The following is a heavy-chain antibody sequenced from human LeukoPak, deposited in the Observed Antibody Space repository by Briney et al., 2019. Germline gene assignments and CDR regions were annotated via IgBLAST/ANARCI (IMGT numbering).Heavy chain of an antibody. D-gene: IGHD6-13*01. CDR2: IYHSGST. CDR3: AGAGIAAADNYWFDP. Sequence: PSETLSLTCTVSGYSISSGYYWGWIRQPPGKGLEWIGSIYHSGSTYYNPSLESRVTISVDTSKNQFSLKLSSVTAADTAVYYCAGAGIAAADNYWFDPWGQGTLVTVSS. CDR1: GYSISSGYY. J-gene: IGHJ5*02. V-gene: IGHV4-38-2*02.